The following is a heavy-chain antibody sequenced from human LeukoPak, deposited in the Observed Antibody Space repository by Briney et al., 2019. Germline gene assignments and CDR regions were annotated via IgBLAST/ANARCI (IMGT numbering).Heavy chain of an antibody. D-gene: IGHD2-21*02. CDR2: ISGSGDSI. CDR3: TKLGLLAYCGGDCRGMDV. CDR1: GFAFNTYA. J-gene: IGHJ6*02. V-gene: IGHV3-23*01. Sequence: PGGSLRLSCAASGFAFNTYAMSWVRQAPGKGLEWVSVISGSGDSIFYADSVKGRFTIPRDNSRSTLYLQMNSLRVEDTAVYYCTKLGLLAYCGGDCRGMDVWGQGTTVTVSS.